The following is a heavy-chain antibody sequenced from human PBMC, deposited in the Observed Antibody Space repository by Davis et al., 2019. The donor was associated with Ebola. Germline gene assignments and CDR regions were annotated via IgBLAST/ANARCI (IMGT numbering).Heavy chain of an antibody. D-gene: IGHD3-10*01. Sequence: ASVKVSCKASGYTFTSYAMHWVRQAPGQRLEWMGWINAGNGNTKYSQKFQGRVTITRDTSASTAYMELSSLRSEDTAVYYCARDSVAITMVRGPWGYFDLWGRGTLVTVSS. CDR2: INAGNGNT. CDR3: ARDSVAITMVRGPWGYFDL. J-gene: IGHJ2*01. V-gene: IGHV1-3*01. CDR1: GYTFTSYA.